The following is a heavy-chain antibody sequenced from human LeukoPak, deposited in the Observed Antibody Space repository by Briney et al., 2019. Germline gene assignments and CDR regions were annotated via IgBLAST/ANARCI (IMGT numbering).Heavy chain of an antibody. CDR3: VRDVPAGLFDY. V-gene: IGHV4-34*01. D-gene: IGHD2-2*01. CDR2: INHSGST. J-gene: IGHJ4*02. Sequence: PSETLSLTCTVSGGSISSYYWSWIRQPPGKGLEWIGEINHSGSTNYNPSLKSRVTISVDTSKNQFSLKLSSVTAADTAVYYCVRDVPAGLFDYWGQGTLVTVSS. CDR1: GGSISSYY.